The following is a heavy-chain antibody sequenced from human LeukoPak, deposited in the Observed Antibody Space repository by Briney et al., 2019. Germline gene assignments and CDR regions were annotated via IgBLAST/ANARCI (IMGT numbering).Heavy chain of an antibody. CDR1: GFTVSSNH. CDR2: IYSGGST. J-gene: IGHJ6*02. CDR3: ARERDQRPYGMDV. V-gene: IGHV3-66*01. Sequence: GGSLRLSCAASGFTVSSNHMSWVRQAPGKGLEWVSVIYSGGSTYYADSVKGRFTISRDNSKNTLYLQMNSLRAEDTAVYYCARERDQRPYGMDVWGQGTTVTVSS.